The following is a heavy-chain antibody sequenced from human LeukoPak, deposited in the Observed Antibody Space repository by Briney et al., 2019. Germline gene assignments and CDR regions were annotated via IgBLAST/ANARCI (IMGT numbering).Heavy chain of an antibody. Sequence: SETLSLTCTVSGGSISSYYWSWIRQPPGKGLEWIGYIYYSGSTNYNPSLKSRVTISVDTSKNQFSLKLSSVTAADTAVYYCARGDKKRKQWTQSKGWFDPWGQGTLVTVSS. D-gene: IGHD6-19*01. CDR2: IYYSGST. V-gene: IGHV4-59*12. CDR3: ARGDKKRKQWTQSKGWFDP. CDR1: GGSISSYY. J-gene: IGHJ5*02.